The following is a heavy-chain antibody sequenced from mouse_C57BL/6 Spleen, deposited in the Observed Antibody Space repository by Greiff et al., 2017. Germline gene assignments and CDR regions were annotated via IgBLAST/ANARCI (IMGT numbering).Heavy chain of an antibody. V-gene: IGHV1-55*01. CDR3: ARGNYERYDAMDY. CDR2: LSPGSGST. J-gene: IGHJ4*01. CDR1: GYTFTSSW. Sequence: QVQLQQPGAELVKPGASVTMSCKASGYTFTSSWITWVKQRPGQGLEWIGDLSPGSGSTNYNEKFKSKAPLTVDTSSSTAYMQLSSLTSEDSAVYYGARGNYERYDAMDYWGQGTSVTVSS. D-gene: IGHD2-1*01.